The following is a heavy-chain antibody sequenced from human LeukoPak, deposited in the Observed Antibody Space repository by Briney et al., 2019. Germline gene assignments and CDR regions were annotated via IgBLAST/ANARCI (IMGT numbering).Heavy chain of an antibody. Sequence: GGYLRLSCAASGFTFSSYGMHWVRQAPGKGLKWVAVISYDGSNKYYADSVKGRFTISRDNSKNTLYLQMNSLRAEDTAVYYCAKDRAAAGMGYFDYWGQGTLVTVSS. V-gene: IGHV3-30*18. J-gene: IGHJ4*02. D-gene: IGHD6-13*01. CDR3: AKDRAAAGMGYFDY. CDR1: GFTFSSYG. CDR2: ISYDGSNK.